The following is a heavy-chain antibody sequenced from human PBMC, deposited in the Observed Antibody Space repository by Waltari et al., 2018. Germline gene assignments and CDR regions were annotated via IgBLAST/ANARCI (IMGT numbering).Heavy chain of an antibody. CDR2: INPNSGGT. Sequence: QVQLVQSGAEVKKPGASVKVSCKAAGNTFNGYSMHWMRQAPGQGPEWMGWINPNSGGTNYAQKFQGRVTMTRDTSISTAYMELSRLRSDDTAVYYCARVGCSSTSCYLPEYYYYMDVWGKGTTVTISS. D-gene: IGHD2-2*01. J-gene: IGHJ6*03. CDR3: ARVGCSSTSCYLPEYYYYMDV. V-gene: IGHV1-2*02. CDR1: GNTFNGYS.